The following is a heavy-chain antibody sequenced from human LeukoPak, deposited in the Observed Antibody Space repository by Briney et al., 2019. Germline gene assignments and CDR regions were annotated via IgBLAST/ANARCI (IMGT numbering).Heavy chain of an antibody. V-gene: IGHV1-2*02. D-gene: IGHD2-2*01. CDR3: ARDRITDCSTTSCTIANWFDP. Sequence: ASVKVSCKASGYTFTGYYMHWVRQAPGQGLEWMGWINPNSGGTDYAQKFQGRVTMTRDTSIDTAYMELSRLTSDGTAVYYCARDRITDCSTTSCTIANWFDPWGQGTLVTVSS. J-gene: IGHJ5*02. CDR2: INPNSGGT. CDR1: GYTFTGYY.